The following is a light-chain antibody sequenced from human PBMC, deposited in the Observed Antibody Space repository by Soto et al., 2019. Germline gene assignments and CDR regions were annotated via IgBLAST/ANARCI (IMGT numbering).Light chain of an antibody. J-gene: IGKJ1*01. CDR3: QQYNNWPRT. V-gene: IGKV3-15*01. CDR2: GAS. CDR1: QSVSSD. Sequence: EIVMTQSPATLSVSPGERATLSCRASQSVSSDLAWYHQKPGQAPRLLIYGASTRATGIPARFSGSGSGTEFTLTINSLQSEDFAVYYCQQYNNWPRTVGQGTKGDIK.